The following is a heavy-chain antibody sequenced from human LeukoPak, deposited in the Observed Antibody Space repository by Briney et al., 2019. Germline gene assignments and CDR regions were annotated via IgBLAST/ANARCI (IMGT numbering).Heavy chain of an antibody. V-gene: IGHV3-7*01. CDR1: GFTFSRCW. CDR2: IKQDGSEK. Sequence: GGSLRLSCAASGFTFSRCWISWVRQAPGKGLEWVANIKQDGSEKYYVDSVKGRFTISRDNAKNSLYLQMNSLRAEDTAVYYCASEVVADAFDVWGQGTMVTVSS. J-gene: IGHJ3*01. CDR3: ASEVVADAFDV. D-gene: IGHD2-15*01.